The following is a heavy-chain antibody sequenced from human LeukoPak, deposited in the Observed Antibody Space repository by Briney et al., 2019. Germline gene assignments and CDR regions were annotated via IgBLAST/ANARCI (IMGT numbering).Heavy chain of an antibody. CDR1: GYNFIGYH. Sequence: ASVKVSCKASGYNFIGYHMHWVRQAPGQGLEWMGWINPNNGATNYAQKFQGRVTMTRDPSITTVYMELSRLTSDDTAVYYCARSYYAFWNFNYADWFAPWGQGTLVTVSS. D-gene: IGHD3/OR15-3a*01. CDR2: INPNNGAT. CDR3: ARSYYAFWNFNYADWFAP. V-gene: IGHV1-2*02. J-gene: IGHJ5*02.